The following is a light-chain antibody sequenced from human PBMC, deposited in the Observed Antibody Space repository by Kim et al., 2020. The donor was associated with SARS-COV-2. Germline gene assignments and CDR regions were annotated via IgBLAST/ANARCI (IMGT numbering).Light chain of an antibody. CDR3: ASWDDSLNGQV. J-gene: IGLJ2*01. CDR2: GDS. Sequence: QSVLTQPPSASGSPGQRVAISCSGSRSNIGTYTVSWYQQLPETAPKLLIFGDSQRPSGVPDRFSASKSGTSASLAISGLQSEDEASYYCASWDDSLNGQVFGRGTQLPVL. V-gene: IGLV1-44*01. CDR1: RSNIGTYT.